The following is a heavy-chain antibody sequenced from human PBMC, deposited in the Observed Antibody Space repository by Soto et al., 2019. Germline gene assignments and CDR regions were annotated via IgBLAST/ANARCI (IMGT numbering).Heavy chain of an antibody. D-gene: IGHD2-2*01. CDR1: GGSVSGGTYY. V-gene: IGHV4-61*01. CDR3: ARDRHVEVPAVIGHDAFDI. J-gene: IGHJ3*02. Sequence: SETLSLTCTVSGGSVSGGTYYWSWIRQPPGKGLEWIGYIYYSGSTNYNPSLKSRVTISVDTSKNQFSLKLSSVTAADTAVYYCARDRHVEVPAVIGHDAFDIWGQGTMVTVSS. CDR2: IYYSGST.